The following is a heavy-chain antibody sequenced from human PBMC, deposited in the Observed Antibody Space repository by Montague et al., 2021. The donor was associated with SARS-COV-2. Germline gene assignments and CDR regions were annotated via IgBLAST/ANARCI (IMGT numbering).Heavy chain of an antibody. CDR1: GVSVTDYY. Sequence: SETLSLTCTVSGVSVTDYYWSWIRQPPGKGLEWVGDVLYNKGTNFNPSLKSRVAISMDTSKNQFSLRLTSVTAADTAFYYCVRHPDYDGLNGPPDVWGQGTLVTVSS. D-gene: IGHD3-9*01. V-gene: IGHV4-59*08. J-gene: IGHJ6*02. CDR2: VLYNKGT. CDR3: VRHPDYDGLNGPPDV.